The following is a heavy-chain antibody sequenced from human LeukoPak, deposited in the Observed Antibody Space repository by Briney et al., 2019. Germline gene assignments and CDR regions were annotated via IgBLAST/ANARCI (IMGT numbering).Heavy chain of an antibody. CDR2: ISAYNGNT. J-gene: IGHJ4*02. Sequence: ASVKVSCKASGYTFTSYGISWVRQAPGQGLEWMGWISAYNGNTNYAQKLQGRVTMTTDTYTSTAYMELRSLRSDDTAVYYCARDTRNYDYVWGSPDYWGQGTLVTVSS. CDR3: ARDTRNYDYVWGSPDY. D-gene: IGHD3-16*01. V-gene: IGHV1-18*01. CDR1: GYTFTSYG.